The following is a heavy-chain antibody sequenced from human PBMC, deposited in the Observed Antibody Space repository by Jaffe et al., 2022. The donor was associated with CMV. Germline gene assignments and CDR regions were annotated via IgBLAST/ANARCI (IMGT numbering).Heavy chain of an antibody. V-gene: IGHV1-2*02. CDR3: AREFVHYYDSSGSEVSPGSDAFDI. J-gene: IGHJ3*02. CDR1: GYTFTGYY. Sequence: QVQLVQSGAEVKKPGASVKVSCKASGYTFTGYYMHWVRQAPGQGLEWMGWINPNSGGTNYAQKFQGRVTMTRDTSISTAYMELSRLRSDDTAVYYCAREFVHYYDSSGSEVSPGSDAFDIWGQGTMVTVSS. CDR2: INPNSGGT. D-gene: IGHD3-22*01.